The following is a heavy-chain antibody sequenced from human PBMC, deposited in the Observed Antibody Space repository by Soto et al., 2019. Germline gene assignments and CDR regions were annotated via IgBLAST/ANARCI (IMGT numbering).Heavy chain of an antibody. V-gene: IGHV3-74*01. J-gene: IGHJ3*01. CDR3: ARGDKGAFDL. CDR1: GFTFSYYW. D-gene: IGHD2-21*02. Sequence: EVQLVESEGGLVQPGGSLRLSCAASGFTFSYYWMHWVRQARGQGLVWVSRIHSDGSSTSYADSVKGRFTISRDNAKNTLYLQMNSLRAEDTAVYYCARGDKGAFDLWGQGTMVTVSS. CDR2: IHSDGSST.